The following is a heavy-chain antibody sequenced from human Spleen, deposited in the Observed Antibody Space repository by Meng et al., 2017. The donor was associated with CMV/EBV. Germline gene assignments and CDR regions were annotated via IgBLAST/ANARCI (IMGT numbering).Heavy chain of an antibody. V-gene: IGHV1-8*01. Sequence: QVQLVQSGAEVKKPGASVKVSCKASGYTFTSYDINWVRQATGQGLEWMGWMNPNSGNTGYAQKFQGRVTMTTDASTNTAYLEPRSLRSDDTAVYYCARDQQLIPAEYFQHWGPGTLVTVSS. CDR1: GYTFTSYD. CDR2: MNPNSGNT. CDR3: ARDQQLIPAEYFQH. J-gene: IGHJ1*01. D-gene: IGHD6-13*01.